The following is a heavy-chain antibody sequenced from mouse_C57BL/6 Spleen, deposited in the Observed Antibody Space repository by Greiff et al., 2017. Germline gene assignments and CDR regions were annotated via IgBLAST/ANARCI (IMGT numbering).Heavy chain of an antibody. CDR3: AREETTASPFAY. CDR1: GYTFTSYW. V-gene: IGHV1-52*01. D-gene: IGHD1-2*01. CDR2: IDPSDSET. J-gene: IGHJ3*01. Sequence: QVQLQQPGAELVRPGSSVKLSCKASGYTFTSYWMHWVKQRPIQGLEGIGNIDPSDSETHYNQKFKDKATLTVDKSSSTAYMQLSSLTSEDSAVYYCAREETTASPFAYWGQGTLVTVSA.